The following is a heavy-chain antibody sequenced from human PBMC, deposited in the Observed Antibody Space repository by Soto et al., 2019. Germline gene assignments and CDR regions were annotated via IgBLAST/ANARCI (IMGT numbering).Heavy chain of an antibody. J-gene: IGHJ5*02. CDR1: GFTFSSYA. Sequence: EVQLLESGGGLVQPGGSLRLPCAASGFTFSSYAMSWVHQAPGKGLEWVSAISGSGGSTYYADSVKGRFTISRDNSKNTLYLQMNSLRAEDTAVYYCAKGVYGDYASWFDPWGQGTLVTVSS. CDR3: AKGVYGDYASWFDP. D-gene: IGHD4-17*01. V-gene: IGHV3-23*01. CDR2: ISGSGGST.